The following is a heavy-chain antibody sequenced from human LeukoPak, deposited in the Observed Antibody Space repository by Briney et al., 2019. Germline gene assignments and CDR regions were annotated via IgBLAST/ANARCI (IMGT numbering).Heavy chain of an antibody. V-gene: IGHV4-39*01. CDR1: GDSIISSSYY. Sequence: SETLSLTCTVSGDSIISSSYYWGWIRQPPGKGLEWIGRIYYSGSTYYNSSLKSRVTISVDTSKNQFSLKLSSVTAADTAGYYCARRINDFWSGQYGYYFDYWGQGTLVTVSS. D-gene: IGHD3-3*01. CDR2: IYYSGST. J-gene: IGHJ4*02. CDR3: ARRINDFWSGQYGYYFDY.